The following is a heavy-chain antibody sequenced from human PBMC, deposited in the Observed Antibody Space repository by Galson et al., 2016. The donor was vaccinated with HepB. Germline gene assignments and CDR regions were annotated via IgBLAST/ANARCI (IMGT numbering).Heavy chain of an antibody. CDR1: DHTFTRYP. V-gene: IGHV1-69*13. J-gene: IGHJ6*02. CDR3: ARVSALGSDHYYYGMDV. CDR2: IIPIFGTA. D-gene: IGHD3-10*01. Sequence: SVKVSCKASDHTFTRYPITWVRQAPGQGLEWMGFIIPIFGTANYAQRFQGRVTVTANESTSTAYMELSSLRSEDTAVYYCARVSALGSDHYYYGMDVWGHGTTVTVSS.